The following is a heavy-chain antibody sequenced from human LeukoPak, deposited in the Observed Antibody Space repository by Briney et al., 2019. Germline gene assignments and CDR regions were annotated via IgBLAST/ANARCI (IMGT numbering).Heavy chain of an antibody. V-gene: IGHV3-23*01. CDR2: ISGSGGST. CDR1: GFTFSSYA. J-gene: IGHJ1*01. D-gene: IGHD3-22*01. Sequence: GGSLRLSCAASGFTFSSYAMSWVRQAPGKGLEWFSAISGSGGSTYYADSVKGRFTISRDNSKNTLYLQMNSLRAEDTAVYYCAKGPLYYYDSSGYGEYFQHWGQGTLVTVSS. CDR3: AKGPLYYYDSSGYGEYFQH.